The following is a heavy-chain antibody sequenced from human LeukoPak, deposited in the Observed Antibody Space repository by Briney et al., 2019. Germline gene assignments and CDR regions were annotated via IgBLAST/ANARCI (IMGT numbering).Heavy chain of an antibody. J-gene: IGHJ4*02. V-gene: IGHV3-49*03. Sequence: GGSLRLSCTASGFTFGDYAMSWFRHAPGKGLEWVGFIRSKAYGGTTEYAASVKGRFTISRDDSKSIAYLQMNSLKTEDTAVYYCTSADIVATIIWGADYWGQGTLVTVSS. CDR2: IRSKAYGGTT. CDR1: GFTFGDYA. D-gene: IGHD5-12*01. CDR3: TSADIVATIIWGADY.